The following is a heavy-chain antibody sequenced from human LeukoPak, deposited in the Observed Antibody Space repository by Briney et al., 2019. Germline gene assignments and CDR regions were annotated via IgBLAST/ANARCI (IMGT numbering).Heavy chain of an antibody. D-gene: IGHD5-18*01. Sequence: ASVKVSCKASGYTFTGYYMHWVRQAPGQGLEWMGIINPSGGSTSYAQKFQGRVTMTRDTSTSTVYMELSSLRSEDTAVYYCARGATRGYSYGPLDYWGQGTLVTVSS. CDR2: INPSGGST. V-gene: IGHV1-46*01. J-gene: IGHJ4*02. CDR1: GYTFTGYY. CDR3: ARGATRGYSYGPLDY.